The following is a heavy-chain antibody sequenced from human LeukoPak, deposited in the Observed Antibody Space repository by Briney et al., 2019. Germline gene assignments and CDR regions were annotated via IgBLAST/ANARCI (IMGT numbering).Heavy chain of an antibody. V-gene: IGHV3-23*01. J-gene: IGHJ4*02. CDR2: ISGGGGST. CDR3: ARHDRGSGSPYYFDY. Sequence: GFLRLSCAASGFTFSSYAMSWVRQAPGKGLEWVAAISGGGGSTYYADSVKGRFTISRDNSKNTLYLQMNSLSADDTAVFYCARHDRGSGSPYYFDYWGQGTLVTVSP. CDR1: GFTFSSYA. D-gene: IGHD3-10*01.